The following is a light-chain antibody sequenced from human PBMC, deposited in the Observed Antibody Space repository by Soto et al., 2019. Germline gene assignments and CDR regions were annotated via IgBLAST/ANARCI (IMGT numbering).Light chain of an antibody. Sequence: DIQMTQSPPSLSASVGDRVTITCRASQGISHYLAWYQQKPGKVPKLLIYAASTLQSGVPSRFSGSGSGTDFTLTISSLQPEDVATYFCQKYNSAPWTFGQGTKVEIK. CDR1: QGISHY. CDR3: QKYNSAPWT. J-gene: IGKJ1*01. CDR2: AAS. V-gene: IGKV1-27*01.